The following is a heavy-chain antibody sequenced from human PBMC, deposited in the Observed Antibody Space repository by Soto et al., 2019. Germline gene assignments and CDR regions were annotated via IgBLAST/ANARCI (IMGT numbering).Heavy chain of an antibody. D-gene: IGHD3-10*01. V-gene: IGHV2-5*01. CDR1: GFSLSTSGVG. CDR3: AHRIKGSGCYYNVFWNY. Sequence: QITLKESGPTLVKPTQTLTLTCTFSGFSLSTSGVGVGWIRQPPGKALEWLALIYWNDDKRYSPSLKSRLTISKDTSKNLVVPTMTDTDREDTATYYCAHRIKGSGCYYNVFWNYWGQGPMVTVSS. J-gene: IGHJ4*02. CDR2: IYWNDDK.